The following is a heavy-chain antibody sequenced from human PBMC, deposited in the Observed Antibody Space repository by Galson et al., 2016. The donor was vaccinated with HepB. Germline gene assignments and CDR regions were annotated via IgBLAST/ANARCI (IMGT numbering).Heavy chain of an antibody. D-gene: IGHD5/OR15-5a*01. CDR3: ARVTPNHDMESTVYNWFDP. V-gene: IGHV1-8*01. J-gene: IGHJ5*02. Sequence: SVKVSCKASGYTFTSYDINWVRQATGQGLEWMGWMNPNSGNTGYAQRFQGRVTMTRDISISTAYMELSSLTSEDTAVYFCARVTPNHDMESTVYNWFDPWGQGTLVTVSS. CDR2: MNPNSGNT. CDR1: GYTFTSYD.